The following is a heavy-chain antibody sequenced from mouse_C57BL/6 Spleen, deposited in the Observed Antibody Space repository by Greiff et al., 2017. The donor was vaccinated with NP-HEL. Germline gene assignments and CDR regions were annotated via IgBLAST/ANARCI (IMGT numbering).Heavy chain of an antibody. J-gene: IGHJ2*01. V-gene: IGHV1-64*01. CDR1: GYTFTSYW. Sequence: QVQLQQPGAELVKPGASVNLSCKASGYTFTSYWMHWVKQRPGQGLEWIGMIHPNSGSTNYNEKFKSKATLTVDKSSSPAYMQLSSLTSEDSAVYYCARHWDGDYFDYWGQGTTLTVSS. CDR3: ARHWDGDYFDY. D-gene: IGHD4-1*01. CDR2: IHPNSGST.